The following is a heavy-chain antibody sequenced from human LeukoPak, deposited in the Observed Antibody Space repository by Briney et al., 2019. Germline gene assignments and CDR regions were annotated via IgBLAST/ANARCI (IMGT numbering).Heavy chain of an antibody. D-gene: IGHD3-22*01. CDR2: ISYDGTNK. J-gene: IGHJ4*02. Sequence: GGSLRLSCAASGFTFSSYAMHWVRQAPGKGLEWVALISYDGTNKFYEDSVKGRFTISRDNSKNTLFLQANSLRAEDTAVYYCARDLTGWGESSGYSDYWGQGTLVTVSS. CDR1: GFTFSSYA. V-gene: IGHV3-30*01. CDR3: ARDLTGWGESSGYSDY.